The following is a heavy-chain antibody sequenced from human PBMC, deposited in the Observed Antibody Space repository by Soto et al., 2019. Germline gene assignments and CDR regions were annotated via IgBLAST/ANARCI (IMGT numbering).Heavy chain of an antibody. Sequence: PGGSLRLSCAASGFTFSSYWMSWVRQAPGKGLEWVANIKQDGSEKYYVDSVKGRFTISRDNAKNSLYLQMNSLRAEDTAVYYCARSAQDIMITCGGVIVLSFDYWGQGTLVTVSS. D-gene: IGHD3-16*02. V-gene: IGHV3-7*03. CDR1: GFTFSSYW. J-gene: IGHJ4*02. CDR2: IKQDGSEK. CDR3: ARSAQDIMITCGGVIVLSFDY.